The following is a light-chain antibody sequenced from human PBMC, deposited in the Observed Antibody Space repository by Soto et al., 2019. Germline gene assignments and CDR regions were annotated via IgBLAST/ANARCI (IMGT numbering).Light chain of an antibody. Sequence: EIVLTQSPATLSVSPGERATLSCRASQSVGNNFAWYQQKPGQAPRLLIFATSTRATGVPARFSGSGSGTEFTLTISSLQSEDFAVYYCQQYGDWPLTFGGGATVEIE. CDR1: QSVGNN. CDR2: ATS. V-gene: IGKV3-15*01. CDR3: QQYGDWPLT. J-gene: IGKJ4*01.